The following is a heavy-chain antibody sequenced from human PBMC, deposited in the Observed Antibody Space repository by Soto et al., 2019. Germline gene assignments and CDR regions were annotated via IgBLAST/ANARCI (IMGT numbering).Heavy chain of an antibody. D-gene: IGHD3-9*01. CDR1: GGTFSSYT. V-gene: IGHV1-69*08. Sequence: QVQLVQSGAEVKKPGSSVKVSCKASGGTFSSYTISWVRQAPGQGLEWMGRIIPILGIANYAQKFQGRVTITADKSTSTADMELSSLRSEDTAVYYCARDLTADVTSPYYYYYYYMDVWGKGTTVTVSS. CDR2: IIPILGIA. J-gene: IGHJ6*03. CDR3: ARDLTADVTSPYYYYYYYMDV.